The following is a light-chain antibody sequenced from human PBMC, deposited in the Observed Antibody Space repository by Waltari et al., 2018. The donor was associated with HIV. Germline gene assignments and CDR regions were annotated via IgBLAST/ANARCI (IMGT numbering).Light chain of an antibody. J-gene: IGLJ3*02. CDR2: GVT. CDR3: SSFAGTGTPM. V-gene: IGLV2-14*01. CDR1: SPKIDFYNF. Sequence: QSPLYQPASVSGSPGQSTTIPCSGVSPKIDFYNFVSWYQLLPGKAPQLIIFGVTRRPSGISSRFSGSTSGGTASLTISDLQIEDEADYFCSSFAGTGTPMFGGGTKLTVL.